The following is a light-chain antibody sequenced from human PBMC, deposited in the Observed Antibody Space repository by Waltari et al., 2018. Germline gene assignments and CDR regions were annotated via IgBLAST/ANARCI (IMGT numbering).Light chain of an antibody. CDR1: SSNIGRNT. J-gene: IGLJ3*02. Sequence: QSVLTQPPSASGPPEQRVTMSCSGSSSNIGRNTVTWYQQLPGTAPKLLIYIENQGPSGVPDRFSGSRSGTSAYLAISGLQSEDEADYHCATWDDSLNAWVFGGGTKLTVL. V-gene: IGLV1-44*01. CDR3: ATWDDSLNAWV. CDR2: IEN.